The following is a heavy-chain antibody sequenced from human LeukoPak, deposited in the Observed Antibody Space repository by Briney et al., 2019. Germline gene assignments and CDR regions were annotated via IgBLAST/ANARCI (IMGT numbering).Heavy chain of an antibody. CDR3: ARDTGSDCSGGSCYSEVGPSDY. CDR1: GYTFSSYA. Sequence: GASVKVSCKASGYTFSSYAFSWVRQAPGQGLEWMGWINPNSGGTNYAQKFQGRVTMTRDTSISTAYMELSRLRSDDTAVYYCARDTGSDCSGGSCYSEVGPSDYWGQGTLVTVSS. CDR2: INPNSGGT. J-gene: IGHJ4*02. D-gene: IGHD2-15*01. V-gene: IGHV1-2*02.